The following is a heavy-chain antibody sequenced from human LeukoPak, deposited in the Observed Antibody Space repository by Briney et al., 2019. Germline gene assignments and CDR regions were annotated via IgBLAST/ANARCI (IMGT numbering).Heavy chain of an antibody. CDR1: GGSFSGYY. V-gene: IGHV4-34*01. CDR3: ALGYCSGGSCQHSYYFDY. D-gene: IGHD2-15*01. CDR2: INHSGST. Sequence: SETLSLTCAVYGGSFSGYYWSWIRQPPGKGLEWIGKINHSGSTNYNPSLKSRVTISVDTSKNQFSLKLSSVTAADTAVYYCALGYCSGGSCQHSYYFDYWGQGTLVTVSS. J-gene: IGHJ4*02.